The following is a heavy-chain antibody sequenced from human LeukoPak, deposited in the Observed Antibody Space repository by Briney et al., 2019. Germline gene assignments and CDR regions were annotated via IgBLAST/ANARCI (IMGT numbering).Heavy chain of an antibody. Sequence: GGSLRLSCAASGFTFSSYAMSWGRQAPGKGLEWGSAISGSGGSTYYADSVKGRFTISRDNSKNTLYLQMNSLRAEDTAVYYCAKVGDSSSWPYDAFDIWGQGTMVTVSS. V-gene: IGHV3-23*01. CDR2: ISGSGGST. D-gene: IGHD6-13*01. CDR3: AKVGDSSSWPYDAFDI. CDR1: GFTFSSYA. J-gene: IGHJ3*02.